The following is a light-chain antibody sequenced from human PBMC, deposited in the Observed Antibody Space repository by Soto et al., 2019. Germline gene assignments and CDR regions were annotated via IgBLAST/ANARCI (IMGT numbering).Light chain of an antibody. CDR3: QQYHDWYT. CDR1: QSVGSN. Sequence: EIVMTQSPATLSVSPGERATLSCRASQSVGSNLAWYQQKPGQAPRPLIYGATTRATDIPARFSGSGSGTEFTLTISSLQSEDFAVYYCQQYHDWYTFGQGTKLGI. V-gene: IGKV3-15*01. J-gene: IGKJ2*01. CDR2: GAT.